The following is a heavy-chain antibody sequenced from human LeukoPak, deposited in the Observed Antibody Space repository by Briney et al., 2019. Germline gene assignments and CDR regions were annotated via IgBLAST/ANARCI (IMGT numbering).Heavy chain of an antibody. J-gene: IGHJ4*02. Sequence: GGSLRLSCAGSGFPFSIYGMNWVRQAPGKGLEWVSGISPGGGPTYYADSVKGRFTISRDDSKNTLYLQMNSLRAEDTAVYYCANIGYSSSWGPHPGYFDYWGQGTLVTVSS. CDR2: ISPGGGPT. CDR3: ANIGYSSSWGPHPGYFDY. CDR1: GFPFSIYG. V-gene: IGHV3-23*01. D-gene: IGHD6-13*01.